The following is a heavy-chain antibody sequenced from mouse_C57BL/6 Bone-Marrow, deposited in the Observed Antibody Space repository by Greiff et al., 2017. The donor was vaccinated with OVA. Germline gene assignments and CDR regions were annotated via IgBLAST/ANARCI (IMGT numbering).Heavy chain of an antibody. Sequence: EVHLVESGGGLVKPGGSLKLSGAASGSTFSSYTMSWVRQTPEKRLEWVATSSGGGGNTYYPDSVKGRFTISRDNAKNTLYLQMSSLRSEDTALYYCARQYGSSCGAWFAYWGQGTLVTVSA. CDR2: SSGGGGNT. J-gene: IGHJ3*01. CDR3: ARQYGSSCGAWFAY. V-gene: IGHV5-9*01. D-gene: IGHD1-1*01. CDR1: GSTFSSYT.